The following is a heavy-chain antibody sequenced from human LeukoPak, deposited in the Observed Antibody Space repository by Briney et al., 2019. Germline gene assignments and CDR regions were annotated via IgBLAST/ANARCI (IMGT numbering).Heavy chain of an antibody. CDR3: ARDRRSGLDV. CDR2: INQDGSMK. Sequence: PGGSLRLSCAASGFTSSRHWMTWVRQAPGKGLEWVANINQDGSMKNYVDSVKGRFTISRDNAENSLYLQMNSLRAEDTAAYYCARDRRSGLDVWGQGTTVTVSS. V-gene: IGHV3-7*05. J-gene: IGHJ6*02. D-gene: IGHD3-10*01. CDR1: GFTSSRHW.